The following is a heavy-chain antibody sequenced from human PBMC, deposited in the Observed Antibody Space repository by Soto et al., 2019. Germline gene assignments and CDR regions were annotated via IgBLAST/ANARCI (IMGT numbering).Heavy chain of an antibody. D-gene: IGHD2-15*01. V-gene: IGHV4-34*01. Sequence: SETLSLTCAVYGGSFSGYYWSWIRQPPGKGLEWIGEINHSGSTNYNPSLKSRVTISVDTSKNQFSLKLSSVTAADTAVYYCARGLEGYIDYWGQGTLVTVSS. CDR1: GGSFSGYY. CDR3: ARGLEGYIDY. J-gene: IGHJ4*02. CDR2: INHSGST.